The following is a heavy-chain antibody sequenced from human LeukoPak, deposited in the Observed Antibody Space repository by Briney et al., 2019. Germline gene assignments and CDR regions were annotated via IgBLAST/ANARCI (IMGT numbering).Heavy chain of an antibody. Sequence: GGSLRLSCAASGFTFSSYGMHWVRQAPGKGLEWVTFIRSDGSNKYYADSVKGRFTISRDNSKNTLYLQMNSLRAEDTAVYYCAKEWDLSFDYWGQGTLVIVSS. D-gene: IGHD1-26*01. J-gene: IGHJ4*02. V-gene: IGHV3-30*02. CDR3: AKEWDLSFDY. CDR1: GFTFSSYG. CDR2: IRSDGSNK.